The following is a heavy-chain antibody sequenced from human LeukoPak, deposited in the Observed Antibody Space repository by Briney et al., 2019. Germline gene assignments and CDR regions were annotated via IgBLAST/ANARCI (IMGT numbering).Heavy chain of an antibody. CDR1: GFSLTTRGVA. V-gene: IGHV2-5*02. CDR3: AYKAPTGWYQA. Sequence: ESGPTLVNPTQTLTLTCTFSGFSLTTRGVAVGWIRQPPGKALEWLTLIYWDDDERHSPSLKSRLTVTKDTSKNQVVLTVTNMDPVDTATYYCAYKAPTGWYQAWGQGTLVTVSS. CDR2: IYWDDDE. D-gene: IGHD6-19*01. J-gene: IGHJ4*02.